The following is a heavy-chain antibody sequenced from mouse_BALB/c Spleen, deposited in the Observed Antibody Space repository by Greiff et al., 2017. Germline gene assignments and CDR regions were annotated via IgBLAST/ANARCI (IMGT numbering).Heavy chain of an antibody. D-gene: IGHD4-1*01. CDR3: ARVWDAMDY. CDR2: ISSGGST. CDR1: GFTFSSYA. V-gene: IGHV5-6-5*01. J-gene: IGHJ4*01. Sequence: EVQGVESGGGLVKPGGSLKLSCAASGFTFSSYAMSWVRQTPEKRLEWVASISSGGSTYYPDSVKGRFTISRDNARNILYLQMSSLRSVDTAMYYCARVWDAMDYWGQGTSVTVSS.